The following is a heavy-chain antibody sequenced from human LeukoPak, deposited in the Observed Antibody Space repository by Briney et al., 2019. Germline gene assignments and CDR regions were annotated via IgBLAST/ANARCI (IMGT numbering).Heavy chain of an antibody. CDR3: ARVRDSSGEGHAFDI. Sequence: GASVKVSCKASGYTLTSYYMHWVRQAPGQGLEWMGIINPSGGSTSYAQKFQGRVTMTRDTSTSTVYMELSSLRSEDTAVYYCARVRDSSGEGHAFDIWGQGTMVTVSS. CDR2: INPSGGST. D-gene: IGHD3-22*01. J-gene: IGHJ3*02. CDR1: GYTLTSYY. V-gene: IGHV1-46*01.